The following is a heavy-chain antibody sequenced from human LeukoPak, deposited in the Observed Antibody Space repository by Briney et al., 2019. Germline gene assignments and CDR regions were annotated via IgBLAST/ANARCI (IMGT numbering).Heavy chain of an antibody. CDR2: IYRSGST. CDR1: GGSISSGSYF. V-gene: IGHV4-61*02. CDR3: ARDRGSGYSGSRGEGFDY. J-gene: IGHJ4*02. Sequence: NPSQTLSLTCTVSGGSISSGSYFWNWIRQPAGKGLEWIGRIYRSGSTNYNPSLKSRVTISVDTSKNQFSLKLSSVTAADTAVYYCARDRGSGYSGSRGEGFDYWGQGTLVTVSS. D-gene: IGHD5-12*01.